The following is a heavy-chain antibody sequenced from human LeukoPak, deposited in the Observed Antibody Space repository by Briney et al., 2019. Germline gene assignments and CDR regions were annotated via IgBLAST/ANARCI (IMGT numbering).Heavy chain of an antibody. D-gene: IGHD1-26*01. Sequence: SETLSLTCTVSGYSISSGYYWGWIRQPPRKGLEWIGSIYHSGSTYYNPSLKSRVTISVDTSKNQFSLKLSSVTAADTAVYYCARDGGYSGSYYDYYYYGMDVWGQGTTVTVSS. CDR2: IYHSGST. V-gene: IGHV4-38-2*02. CDR1: GYSISSGYY. CDR3: ARDGGYSGSYYDYYYYGMDV. J-gene: IGHJ6*02.